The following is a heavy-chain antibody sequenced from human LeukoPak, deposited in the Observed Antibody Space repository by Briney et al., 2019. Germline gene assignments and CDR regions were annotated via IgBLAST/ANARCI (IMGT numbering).Heavy chain of an antibody. CDR3: ARDGTYYDFWSGAQPHAFDI. Sequence: GGSLRLSCAASGFTFSSYAMHWVRQAPGKGLEWVAVISYDGSNKYYADSVKGRFTISRDNSKNTLYLQVNSLRAEDTAVYYCARDGTYYDFWSGAQPHAFDIWGQGTMVTVSS. D-gene: IGHD3-3*01. CDR2: ISYDGSNK. J-gene: IGHJ3*02. V-gene: IGHV3-30*04. CDR1: GFTFSSYA.